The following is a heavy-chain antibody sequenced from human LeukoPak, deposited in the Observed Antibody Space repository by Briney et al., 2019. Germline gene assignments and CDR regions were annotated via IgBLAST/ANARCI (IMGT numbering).Heavy chain of an antibody. CDR2: VFYSGRT. CDR1: GGFIRDSGYY. D-gene: IGHD4-17*01. CDR3: ARLSSDYGDYEGHY. J-gene: IGHJ4*02. V-gene: IGHV4-39*01. Sequence: PSETLSLTCTVSGGFIRDSGYYWGWIRQPPGKGLEWIGTVFYSGRTYYNSSLQSRVTISVDTSKNQFSLRLSSVTPADTAIYYCARLSSDYGDYEGHYWGQGTLVTVSP.